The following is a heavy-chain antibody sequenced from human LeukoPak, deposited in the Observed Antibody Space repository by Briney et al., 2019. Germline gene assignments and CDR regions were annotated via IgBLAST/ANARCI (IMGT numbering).Heavy chain of an antibody. CDR3: ARETEGLA. CDR1: GFTFSSYA. V-gene: IGHV3-48*04. J-gene: IGHJ5*02. CDR2: ISTTSSTI. Sequence: GGSLRLSCAASGFTFSSYAMSWVRQLPGKGLEWVSYISTTSSTIYYTDSVKGRFTISRDNAKSSLYLQMNSLRADDTAVYYCARETEGLAWGQGTLVTVSS.